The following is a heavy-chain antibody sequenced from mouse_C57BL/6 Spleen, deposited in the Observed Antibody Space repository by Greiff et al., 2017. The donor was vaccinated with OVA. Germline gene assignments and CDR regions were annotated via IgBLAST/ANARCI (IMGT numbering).Heavy chain of an antibody. V-gene: IGHV5-17*01. Sequence: EVHLVESGGGLVKPGGSLKLSCAASGFTFSDYGMHWVRQAPEKGLEWVAYISSGSSTIYYADTVKGRFTISRDNAENTLFLQMTSLRSEDTAMYYCATYYYGSSPFAYWGQGTLVTVSA. D-gene: IGHD1-1*01. CDR1: GFTFSDYG. CDR3: ATYYYGSSPFAY. J-gene: IGHJ3*01. CDR2: ISSGSSTI.